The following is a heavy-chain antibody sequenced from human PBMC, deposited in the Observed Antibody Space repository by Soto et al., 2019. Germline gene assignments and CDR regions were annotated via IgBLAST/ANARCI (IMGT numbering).Heavy chain of an antibody. CDR3: ARVRIQLWLRRMVGGMDV. CDR2: IWYDGSNK. D-gene: IGHD5-18*01. Sequence: PGGSLRLSCAASGFTVSSYGMHWVRQAPGKGLEWVAVIWYDGSNKYYADSVKGRFTISRNNSKNTLYLQMNSLRAEDTAVYYCARVRIQLWLRRMVGGMDVWGQGTTVTVSS. V-gene: IGHV3-33*01. J-gene: IGHJ6*02. CDR1: GFTVSSYG.